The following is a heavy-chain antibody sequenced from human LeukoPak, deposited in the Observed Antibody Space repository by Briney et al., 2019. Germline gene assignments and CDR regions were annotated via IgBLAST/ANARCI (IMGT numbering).Heavy chain of an antibody. CDR1: GFTFSDSW. J-gene: IGHJ6*02. CDR2: MNQDGSAK. D-gene: IGHD3-16*01. CDR3: ATYTHWVAGDV. V-gene: IGHV3-7*01. Sequence: PGRSLRLSCAASGFTFSDSWMSWVRQAPGKGLEWVANMNQDGSAKGYVDSVKGRFTISRDNARNSLYLQMSSLRPEDTAVYYCATYTHWVAGDVWGQGTTVTVSS.